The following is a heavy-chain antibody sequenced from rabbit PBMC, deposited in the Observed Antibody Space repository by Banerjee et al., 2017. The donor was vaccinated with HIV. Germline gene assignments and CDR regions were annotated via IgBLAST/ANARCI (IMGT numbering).Heavy chain of an antibody. D-gene: IGHD7-1*01. CDR1: GFSFSSNYY. CDR3: ARDPSTGVRFVPDYFDL. V-gene: IGHV1S40*01. CDR2: IYVGSSGNT. Sequence: QSLEESGGDLVKPGASLTLTCTASGFSFSSNYYMCWVCQAPGKGLEWIACIYVGSSGNTYYATWAKGRFTISKTSSTTVTLQMTSLTAADTATYFCARDPSTGVRFVPDYFDLWGQGTLVTVS. J-gene: IGHJ4*01.